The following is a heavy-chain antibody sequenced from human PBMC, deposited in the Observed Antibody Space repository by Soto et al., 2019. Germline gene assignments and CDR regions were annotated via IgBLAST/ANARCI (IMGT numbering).Heavy chain of an antibody. CDR2: ISSSSSYI. D-gene: IGHD3-10*01. V-gene: IGHV3-21*01. CDR1: GFTFSSYS. CDR3: ARGTRGYYGSGSYGMDV. J-gene: IGHJ6*02. Sequence: EVQLVESGGGLVKPGGSLRLSCAASGFTFSSYSMNWVRQAPGKGLEWVSSISSSSSYIYDADSVKGRFTISRDNAKNSLYLQMNSLRAEDTAVYYCARGTRGYYGSGSYGMDVWGQGTTVTVSS.